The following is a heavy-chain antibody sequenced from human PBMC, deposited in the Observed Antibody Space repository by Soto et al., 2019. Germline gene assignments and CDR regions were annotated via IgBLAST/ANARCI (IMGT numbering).Heavy chain of an antibody. J-gene: IGHJ6*02. Sequence: EVQLLESGGGLVQPGGSLRLSCAASGFTFSSYAMSWVRQAPGKGLEWVSAISGSGGSTYYADSVKGRFTISRDNSKNTLYLQMNSLRAEDTAVYYCAKVTLLSYQLLYYYYGMDVWGQGTTVTVSS. D-gene: IGHD2-2*01. V-gene: IGHV3-23*01. CDR2: ISGSGGST. CDR1: GFTFSSYA. CDR3: AKVTLLSYQLLYYYYGMDV.